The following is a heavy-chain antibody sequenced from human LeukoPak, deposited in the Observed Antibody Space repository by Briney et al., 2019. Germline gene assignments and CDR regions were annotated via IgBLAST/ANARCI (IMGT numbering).Heavy chain of an antibody. D-gene: IGHD4-17*01. CDR3: ARHVGPPTTGANRYWYFDL. Sequence: SETLSLTCTVSGGSISSSSYYWGWIRQPPGKGLEWIGSIYYSGSTYYNPSLKSRVTISVDTSKNQFSLKLSSVTAADTAVYYCARHVGPPTTGANRYWYFDLWGRGTLVSVCS. CDR2: IYYSGST. CDR1: GGSISSSSYY. J-gene: IGHJ2*01. V-gene: IGHV4-39*01.